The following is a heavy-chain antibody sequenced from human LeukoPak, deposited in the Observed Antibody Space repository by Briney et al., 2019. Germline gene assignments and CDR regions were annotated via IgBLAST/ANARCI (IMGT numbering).Heavy chain of an antibody. J-gene: IGHJ5*02. V-gene: IGHV3-11*05. CDR1: GFTFSDYY. Sequence: GGSLRLSCAASGFTFSDYYMSWIRQAPGKGLEWVSYISSSSSYTNYADSVKGRFTISRDNAKNSLYLQMNSLRAEDTAVYYCARAVEMATIHFLTLRHYNWFDPWGQGTLVTVSS. D-gene: IGHD5-24*01. CDR2: ISSSSSYT. CDR3: ARAVEMATIHFLTLRHYNWFDP.